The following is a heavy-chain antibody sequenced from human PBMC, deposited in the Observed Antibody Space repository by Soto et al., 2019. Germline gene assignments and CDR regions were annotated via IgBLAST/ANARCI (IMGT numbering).Heavy chain of an antibody. CDR2: ISYDGSNK. J-gene: IGHJ4*02. CDR3: AKVGSSSV. V-gene: IGHV3-30*18. D-gene: IGHD6-6*01. Sequence: GGSLRLSCAASGFTFSSYGMHWVRQAPGKGLEWVAVISYDGSNKYYADSVKGRFTISRDNSKNTLYLQMNSLRAEDTAVYCCAKVGSSSVWGQGTLVTVSS. CDR1: GFTFSSYG.